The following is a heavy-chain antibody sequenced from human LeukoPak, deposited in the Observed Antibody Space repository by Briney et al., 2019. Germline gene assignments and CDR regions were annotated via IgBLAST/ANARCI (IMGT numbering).Heavy chain of an antibody. V-gene: IGHV3-30*04. D-gene: IGHD3/OR15-3a*01. CDR2: ISYDGSNK. Sequence: GGSLRLSCAASGFTFSSYAMHWVRQAPGKGLEWVAVISYDGSNKYYADSMKGRFTISRDNSKNTLYLQMNSLRAEDTAVYYCARVGPGGFWGQGTLVTVSS. J-gene: IGHJ4*02. CDR1: GFTFSSYA. CDR3: ARVGPGGF.